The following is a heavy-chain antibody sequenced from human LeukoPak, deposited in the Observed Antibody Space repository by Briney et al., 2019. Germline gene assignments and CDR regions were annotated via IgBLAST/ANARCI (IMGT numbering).Heavy chain of an antibody. Sequence: PGGSLRLSCVASGFTSGSYGMHWVRRAPGKGLEWVAVIWYDGSNKYYADSVKGRFTISRDNSKNTLYLQMNSLRAEDTAVYYCARGRYSSSWYYFDYWGQGTLVTVSS. D-gene: IGHD6-13*01. V-gene: IGHV3-33*08. CDR3: ARGRYSSSWYYFDY. CDR2: IWYDGSNK. CDR1: GFTSGSYG. J-gene: IGHJ4*02.